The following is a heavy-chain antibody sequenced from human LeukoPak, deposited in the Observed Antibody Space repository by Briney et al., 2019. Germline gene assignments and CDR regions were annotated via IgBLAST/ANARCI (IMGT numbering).Heavy chain of an antibody. J-gene: IGHJ4*02. Sequence: PGGSMRLSCAASGFTFSSYTMSWVRQAPGKGLEWVSAISGSGGSTYYADSVKGRFTISRDNSKNTLYLQMNSLRAEDTAVYYCAKEGGSRGYFDYWGQGTLVTVSS. CDR1: GFTFSSYT. CDR2: ISGSGGST. V-gene: IGHV3-23*01. CDR3: AKEGGSRGYFDY.